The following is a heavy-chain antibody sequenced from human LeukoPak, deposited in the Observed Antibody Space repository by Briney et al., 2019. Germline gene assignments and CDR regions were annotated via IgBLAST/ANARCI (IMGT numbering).Heavy chain of an antibody. V-gene: IGHV3-48*01. CDR2: ISSSSSTI. J-gene: IGHJ6*02. CDR3: VRRSIATNYGMDV. CDR1: GFTFSSYS. D-gene: IGHD6-6*01. Sequence: PGGSLRLSCAASGFTFSSYSMNWVRQAPGKGLEWVSYISSSSSTIYYADSVKGRFTISRDNAKNSLYLQMNSLRAEDTAVYYCVRRSIATNYGMDVWGQGTTVTVSS.